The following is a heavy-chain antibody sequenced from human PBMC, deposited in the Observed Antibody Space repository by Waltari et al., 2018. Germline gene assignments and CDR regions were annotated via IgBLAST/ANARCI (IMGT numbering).Heavy chain of an antibody. D-gene: IGHD3-3*01. CDR2: VWSGGDT. CDR1: GFTVINNY. J-gene: IGHJ6*02. CDR3: SRNFHDPQDV. Sequence: EVQLVESGGGLIQPGGSLRLSCAASGFTVINNYMTWVRQAPGKGLEWGSLVWSGGDTHYADSVKGRFTISRDNSKNTVYLQMHDLRAEDTAIYYCSRNFHDPQDVWGQGTTVIVS. V-gene: IGHV3-53*01.